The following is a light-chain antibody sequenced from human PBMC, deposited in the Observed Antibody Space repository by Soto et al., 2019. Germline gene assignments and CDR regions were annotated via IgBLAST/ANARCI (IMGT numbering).Light chain of an antibody. V-gene: IGKV3-11*01. CDR3: HQRQYWPPIT. CDR1: QSVSGY. Sequence: EIFFKQSPGTLSFSPGDKAPLSCLASQSVSGYLAWYQQKLGQPPRLLIYDAFNRATGIPARFSGSGSGTDFTLTISSLEPEDFAVYYCHQRQYWPPITFGQGTRLEIK. CDR2: DAF. J-gene: IGKJ5*01.